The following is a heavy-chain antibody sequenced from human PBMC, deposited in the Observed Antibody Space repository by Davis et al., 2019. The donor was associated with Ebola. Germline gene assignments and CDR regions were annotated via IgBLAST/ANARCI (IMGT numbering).Heavy chain of an antibody. V-gene: IGHV4-59*08. CDR2: IYYSGST. CDR1: GGSISSYY. D-gene: IGHD2-15*01. Sequence: PSETLSLTCTVSGGSISSYYWSWIRQPPGKGLEWIGYIYYSGSTNYNPSLKSRVTISVDTSKNQFSLKLSSVTAADTAVYYCARLSCSGGSCYWFDPWGQGTLVTVSS. CDR3: ARLSCSGGSCYWFDP. J-gene: IGHJ5*02.